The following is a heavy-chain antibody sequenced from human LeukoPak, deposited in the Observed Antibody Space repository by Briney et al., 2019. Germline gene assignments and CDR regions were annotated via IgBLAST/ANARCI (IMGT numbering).Heavy chain of an antibody. CDR2: IYSSGNT. D-gene: IGHD1-14*01. V-gene: IGHV4-59*08. J-gene: IGHJ4*02. CDR1: GGPISSYY. CDR3: ARTIPEFDY. Sequence: SETLSLTCTDSGGPISSYYGSWIRQPPGKGLEWIGYIYSSGNTNYNPSLKSRVTISVDTSKNQFSLKLRSVTAADTAVYYCARTIPEFDYRGEGTLVTVSS.